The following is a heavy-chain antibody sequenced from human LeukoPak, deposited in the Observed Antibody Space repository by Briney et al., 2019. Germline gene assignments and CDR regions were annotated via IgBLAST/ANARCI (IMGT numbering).Heavy chain of an antibody. J-gene: IGHJ4*02. CDR2: SRNKANSYTT. V-gene: IGHV3-72*01. D-gene: IGHD2-8*01. Sequence: GGSLRLSCAASGFTFSAHYLDWVRQAPGKGLEWVGRSRNKANSYTTEYAASVRGRFTISRDDSKNSLYLQMNSLKIEDTAVYYCIRVNNGYAKDFDYWGQGTLVTVSS. CDR3: IRVNNGYAKDFDY. CDR1: GFTFSAHY.